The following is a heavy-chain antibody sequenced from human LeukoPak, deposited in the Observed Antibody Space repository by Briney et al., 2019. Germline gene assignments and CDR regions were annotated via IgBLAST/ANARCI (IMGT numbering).Heavy chain of an antibody. J-gene: IGHJ4*02. V-gene: IGHV4-61*02. CDR2: IYTSGST. CDR1: GGSISSGSYY. D-gene: IGHD3-16*02. Sequence: PSQTLSLTCTVSGGSISSGSYYWSWIRQPAGKGLEWIGRIYTSGSTNCNPSLKSRVTISVDTSKNQFSLKLSSVTAADTAVYYCARCATFGGVINYFDYWGQGTLVTVSS. CDR3: ARCATFGGVINYFDY.